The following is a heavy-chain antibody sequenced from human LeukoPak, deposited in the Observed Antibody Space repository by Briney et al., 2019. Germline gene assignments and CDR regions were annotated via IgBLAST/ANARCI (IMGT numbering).Heavy chain of an antibody. Sequence: GGSLRLSCAASGFTFSNYAMRWVRQAPGKGLEWVSGISGSGDSTYYADSVKGRFTISRDNAKNSLYLQMNSLRAEDTAVYYCASATLNIVATEGYDYWGQGTLVTVSS. J-gene: IGHJ4*02. CDR3: ASATLNIVATEGYDY. CDR2: ISGSGDST. CDR1: GFTFSNYA. D-gene: IGHD5-12*01. V-gene: IGHV3-23*01.